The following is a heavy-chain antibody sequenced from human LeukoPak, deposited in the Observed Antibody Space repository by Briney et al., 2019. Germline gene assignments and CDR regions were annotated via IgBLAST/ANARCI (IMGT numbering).Heavy chain of an antibody. CDR3: ARDNPRTGFDP. V-gene: IGHV4-30-2*01. Sequence: SETLSLTCTVSGGSISSGGYYWSWLPQPPGKGLEWIGYIYHSGSTYYNPSLKSRVTISVDRSKNQFSLKLSSVTAADAAVYYCARDNPRTGFDPWGQGTLVT. CDR1: GGSISSGGYY. J-gene: IGHJ5*02. CDR2: IYHSGST.